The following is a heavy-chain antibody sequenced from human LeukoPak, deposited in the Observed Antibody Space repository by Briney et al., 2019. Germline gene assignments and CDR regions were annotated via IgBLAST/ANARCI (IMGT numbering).Heavy chain of an antibody. CDR2: IIPIFGTA. D-gene: IGHD3-10*01. CDR3: ARSEINDYNRY. CDR1: RGTFSSYA. V-gene: IGHV1-69*13. J-gene: IGHJ4*02. Sequence: SVTVSCKASRGTFSSYAIIWVRQAPGQGLEWMGGIIPIFGTANYAQKFQGRVTISADESTSTVYMELSSLRSEDTAVYYCARSEINDYNRYWGQGITVIVSS.